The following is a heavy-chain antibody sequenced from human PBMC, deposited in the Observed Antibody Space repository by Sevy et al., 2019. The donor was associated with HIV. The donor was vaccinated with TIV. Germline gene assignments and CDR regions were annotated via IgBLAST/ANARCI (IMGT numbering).Heavy chain of an antibody. CDR1: GFTFSSSS. CDR3: ARFVSLGY. J-gene: IGHJ4*02. D-gene: IGHD6-13*01. V-gene: IGHV3-7*01. CDR2: ISQGGSEG. Sequence: GGSLRLSCAASGFTFSSSSMTWVRQAPGKGLEWVATISQGGSEGYYVDSVKGRFTISRDKAKNSLYLQMNSLSAVDTAVYFCARFVSLGYWGQGTLVTVSS.